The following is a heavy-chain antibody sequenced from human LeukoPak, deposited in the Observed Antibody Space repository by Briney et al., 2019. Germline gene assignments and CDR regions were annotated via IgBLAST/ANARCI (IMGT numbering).Heavy chain of an antibody. J-gene: IGHJ4*02. CDR2: ISADSYYT. Sequence: GGSLRLSCAASGFTFSSHAMSWVRQAPGKGLEWVSAISADSYYTYYADSVQGRFTISRDNSKNTLYLQMNSLRAEDTALYYXANXVDTSMGGNDYWGQGTLVIVSS. CDR3: ANXVDTSMGGNDY. CDR1: GFTFSSHA. V-gene: IGHV3-23*01. D-gene: IGHD5-18*01.